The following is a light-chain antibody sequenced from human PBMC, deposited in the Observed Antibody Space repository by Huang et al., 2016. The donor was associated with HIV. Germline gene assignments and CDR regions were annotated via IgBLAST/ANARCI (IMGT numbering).Light chain of an antibody. V-gene: IGKV4-1*01. CDR1: QRVLYSSNSKNY. Sequence: DIVMTQSPDSLTVSLGERATINCKSSQRVLYSSNSKNYLAWYQQIPGHPPKLLMYWASTRESGVPDRFNGSGAGTDFTLAISSVQAEDVAVYYCQQYSSTPWTFGQGTKVEIK. CDR3: QQYSSTPWT. CDR2: WAS. J-gene: IGKJ1*01.